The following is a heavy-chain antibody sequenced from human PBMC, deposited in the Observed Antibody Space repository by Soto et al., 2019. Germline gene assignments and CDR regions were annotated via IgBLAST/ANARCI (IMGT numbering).Heavy chain of an antibody. CDR2: ITPSLDIA. CDR1: GGSFISYT. J-gene: IGHJ5*02. V-gene: IGHV1-69*08. CDR3: ARDDYGDYNVDYWFDP. D-gene: IGHD4-17*01. Sequence: QVQLVQSGAEVKKPGSSVKVSCKASGGSFISYTISWVRQAPGQGLEWMGTITPSLDIANYAQKFQGRVTITADKSTSTAYMELSSLRSEDTAVYFCARDDYGDYNVDYWFDPWGQGTLVTVSS.